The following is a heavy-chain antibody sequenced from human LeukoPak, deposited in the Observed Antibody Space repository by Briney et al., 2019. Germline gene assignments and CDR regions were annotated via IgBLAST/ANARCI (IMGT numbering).Heavy chain of an antibody. D-gene: IGHD6-13*01. V-gene: IGHV3-23*01. J-gene: IGHJ6*03. CDR3: ARVPYSSSWSPYYYYMDV. Sequence: GGSLRLSCAASGFTFSSYAMSWVRQAPGKGLEWVSAISGSGGSTYYADSVKGRFTISRDNSKNTLYLQMNSLRAEDTAVYYCARVPYSSSWSPYYYYMDVWGKGTTVTVSS. CDR1: GFTFSSYA. CDR2: ISGSGGST.